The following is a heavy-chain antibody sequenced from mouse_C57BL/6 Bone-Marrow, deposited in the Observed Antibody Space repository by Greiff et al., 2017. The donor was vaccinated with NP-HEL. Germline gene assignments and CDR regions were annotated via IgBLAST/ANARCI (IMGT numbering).Heavy chain of an antibody. CDR2: ISNGGGST. CDR1: GFTFRDYY. J-gene: IGHJ1*03. CDR3: ARHACSPTVVATKYFDV. Sequence: EVKLMESGGGLVQPGGSLKLSCAASGFTFRDYYMYWVRQTPEKRLEWVAYISNGGGSTYYPDTVKGRFTISRDNAKNTLYLQMCRLKSEDTAMYYCARHACSPTVVATKYFDVWGTGTTVTVSS. V-gene: IGHV5-12*01. D-gene: IGHD1-1*01.